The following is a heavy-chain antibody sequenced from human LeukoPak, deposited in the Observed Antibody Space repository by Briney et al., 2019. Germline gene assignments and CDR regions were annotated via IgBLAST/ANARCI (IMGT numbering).Heavy chain of an antibody. V-gene: IGHV4-59*01. J-gene: IGHJ4*02. CDR1: GGSISSYY. CDR2: IYYSGTT. D-gene: IGHD3-22*01. Sequence: SETLSLTCTVSGGSISSYYWSWIRQPPGKGLDWIGYIYYSGTTNYNPSLKSRVTISVDTSKNQFSLKLSSVTAADTAVYYCARGMEYYYDSSGYRTPFDYWGQGTLVTVSS. CDR3: ARGMEYYYDSSGYRTPFDY.